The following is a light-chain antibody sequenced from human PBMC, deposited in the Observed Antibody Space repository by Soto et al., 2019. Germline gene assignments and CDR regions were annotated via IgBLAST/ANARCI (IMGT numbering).Light chain of an antibody. J-gene: IGLJ1*01. CDR3: NSYTRSITYV. CDR2: DVS. CDR1: SSDVGGYNY. Sequence: QSVLTQPVSVSGSPGQSITISCTGTSSDVGGYNYVSWYQQHPGKAHKLMIYDVSNRPSGVSNRFSGSKSGNTASLTISGLQAEDEADYYCNSYTRSITYVFGTGTKVTVL. V-gene: IGLV2-14*03.